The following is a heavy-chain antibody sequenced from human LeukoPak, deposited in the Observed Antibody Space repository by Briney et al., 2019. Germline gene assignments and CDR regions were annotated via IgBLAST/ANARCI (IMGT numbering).Heavy chain of an antibody. Sequence: ASVKVSCKASGYTFTGYYMHWVRQAPGQGLEWMGWINPNSGGTNYAQKFQGRVTMTRDTSISTAYMELSRLRADDTTVYYCARGCSSTSCSYYYYYYMDVWGKGTTVTVSS. D-gene: IGHD2-2*01. V-gene: IGHV1-2*02. J-gene: IGHJ6*03. CDR3: ARGCSSTSCSYYYYYYMDV. CDR1: GYTFTGYY. CDR2: INPNSGGT.